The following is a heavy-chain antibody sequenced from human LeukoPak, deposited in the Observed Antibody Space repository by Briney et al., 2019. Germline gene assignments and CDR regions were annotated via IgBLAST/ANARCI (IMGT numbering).Heavy chain of an antibody. CDR1: GGSISSYY. V-gene: IGHV4-59*08. CDR2: IYYSGST. CDR3: ARQFPDSSGYYWGTFDY. D-gene: IGHD3-22*01. J-gene: IGHJ4*02. Sequence: SETLSLTCTVSGGSISSYYWSWIRQPPGKGLEWIGYIYYSGSTNYNPSLKSRVTISVDTSKNQFSLKLSSVTAADTAVYYCARQFPDSSGYYWGTFDYWGQGTLVTVSS.